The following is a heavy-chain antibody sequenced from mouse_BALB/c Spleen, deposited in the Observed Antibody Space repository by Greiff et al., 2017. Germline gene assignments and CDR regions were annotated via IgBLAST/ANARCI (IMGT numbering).Heavy chain of an antibody. V-gene: IGHV2-6-7*01. CDR1: GFSLTGYG. Sequence: QVQLKESGPGLVAPSQSLSITCTVSGFSLTGYGVNWVRQPPGKGLEWLGMIWGDGSTDYNSALKSRLSISKDNSKSQVFLKMNSLQTDDTARYYCARDTHYGPYAMDYWGQRTSVTVSS. D-gene: IGHD1-2*01. CDR3: ARDTHYGPYAMDY. J-gene: IGHJ4*01. CDR2: IWGDGST.